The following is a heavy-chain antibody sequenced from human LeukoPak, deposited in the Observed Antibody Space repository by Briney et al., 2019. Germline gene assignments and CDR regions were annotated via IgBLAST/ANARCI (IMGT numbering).Heavy chain of an antibody. D-gene: IGHD3-10*01. Sequence: SVKVSCKASGGTFSSYAISWVRQAPGQGLEWMGRNIPIFGTANYAQKFQGRVTITTDESTSTAYMELSSLRSEDTAVYYCARSGGSGSYPYYYYYMDVWGKGTTVTVSS. CDR3: ARSGGSGSYPYYYYYMDV. J-gene: IGHJ6*03. V-gene: IGHV1-69*05. CDR2: NIPIFGTA. CDR1: GGTFSSYA.